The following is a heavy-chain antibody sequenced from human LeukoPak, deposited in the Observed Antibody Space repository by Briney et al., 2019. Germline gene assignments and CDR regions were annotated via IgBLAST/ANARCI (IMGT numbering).Heavy chain of an antibody. D-gene: IGHD6-6*01. V-gene: IGHV3-7*03. CDR1: GFTFSSSG. CDR2: INSDGSEG. J-gene: IGHJ3*01. CDR3: ARSSYSSSSSV. Sequence: PGNSLRLSCAASGFTFSSSGMHWVRQAPGKGLEWVASINSDGSEGYYADVVKGRFTISRDNAKNSLYLQINSLRAEDTAVYYCARSSYSSSSSVWGQGTMVTVSS.